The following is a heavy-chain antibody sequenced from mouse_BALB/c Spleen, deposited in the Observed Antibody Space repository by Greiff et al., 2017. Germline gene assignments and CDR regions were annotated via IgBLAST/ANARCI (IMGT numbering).Heavy chain of an antibody. V-gene: IGHV5-9-4*01. Sequence: EVMLVESGGGLVKPGGSLKLSCAASGFTFSSYAMSWVRQSPEKRLEWVAEISSGGSYTYYPDTVTGRFTISRDNAKNTLYLEMSSLRSEDTAMYYCARGGKYTYAMDYWGQGTSVTVSS. CDR2: ISSGGSYT. D-gene: IGHD2-1*01. CDR1: GFTFSSYA. CDR3: ARGGKYTYAMDY. J-gene: IGHJ4*01.